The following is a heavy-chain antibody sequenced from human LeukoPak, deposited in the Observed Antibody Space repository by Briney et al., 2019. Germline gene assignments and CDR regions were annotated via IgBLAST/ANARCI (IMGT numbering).Heavy chain of an antibody. D-gene: IGHD3-9*01. J-gene: IGHJ5*02. CDR1: GGTFSSYA. V-gene: IGHV1-69*13. CDR2: IIPIFGTA. CDR3: ARGLGLRYFDWLMAEGVSNWFDP. Sequence: ASVKVSCKASGGTFSSYAISWVRQAPGQGLEWMGGIIPIFGTANYAQKFQGRVTITADESTSTAYMELSSLRSEDTAEYYCARGLGLRYFDWLMAEGVSNWFDPWGQGTLVTVSS.